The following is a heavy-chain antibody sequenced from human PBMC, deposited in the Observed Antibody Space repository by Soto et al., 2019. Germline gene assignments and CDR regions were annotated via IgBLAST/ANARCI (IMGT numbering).Heavy chain of an antibody. CDR1: GFTFSSYG. D-gene: IGHD1-1*01. V-gene: IGHV3-30*18. Sequence: GGSLRLSCAASGFTFSSYGMHWVRQAPGKGLEWVAVISYDGSNKYYADSVKGRFTISRDNSKNTLYLQMNSLRAEDTAVYYCAKDWNRGAFDIWGQGTMVTVSS. CDR3: AKDWNRGAFDI. CDR2: ISYDGSNK. J-gene: IGHJ3*02.